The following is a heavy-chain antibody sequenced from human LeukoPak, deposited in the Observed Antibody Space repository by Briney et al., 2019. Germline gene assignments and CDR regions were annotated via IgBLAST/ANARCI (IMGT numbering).Heavy chain of an antibody. Sequence: GGSLRLSCAASGFTFSSYAMSWVRQAPGKGLEWGSAISGSGGSTYYADSVKGRFTISRDNSKNTLYLQMNSLRAEDTAVYYCAKDRAQLLWFGYSDYWGQGTLVTVSS. CDR2: ISGSGGST. J-gene: IGHJ4*02. V-gene: IGHV3-23*01. D-gene: IGHD3-10*01. CDR1: GFTFSSYA. CDR3: AKDRAQLLWFGYSDY.